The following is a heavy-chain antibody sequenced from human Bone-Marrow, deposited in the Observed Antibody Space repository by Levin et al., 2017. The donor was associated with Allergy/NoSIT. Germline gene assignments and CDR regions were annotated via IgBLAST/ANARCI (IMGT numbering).Heavy chain of an antibody. CDR3: TNSADADYYSSQNY. J-gene: IGHJ4*02. D-gene: IGHD3-22*01. V-gene: IGHV3-23*01. Sequence: PGGSLRLSCAVSGFIFRHYAMNWVRQAPGRGLEWVSTISDSGTDTYYADSVKGRVTISRDNSKNTLYLQMNSLRAEDPAKYFCTNSADADYYSSQNYWGQGILVTVSS. CDR2: ISDSGTDT. CDR1: GFIFRHYA.